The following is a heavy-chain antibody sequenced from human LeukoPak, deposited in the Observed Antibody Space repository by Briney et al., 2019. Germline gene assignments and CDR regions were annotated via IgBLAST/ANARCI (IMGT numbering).Heavy chain of an antibody. CDR3: ARAYDSSGYYYRIFDY. J-gene: IGHJ4*02. Sequence: PGGSLRLSCAASGFTFSSNWMSWVRQAPAKGLEWVANIKQDGSEKYYVDSVKGRFTISRDNAKNSLYLQMNSLRAEDTAVYYCARAYDSSGYYYRIFDYWGQGTLVTVSS. CDR2: IKQDGSEK. V-gene: IGHV3-7*01. D-gene: IGHD3-22*01. CDR1: GFTFSSNW.